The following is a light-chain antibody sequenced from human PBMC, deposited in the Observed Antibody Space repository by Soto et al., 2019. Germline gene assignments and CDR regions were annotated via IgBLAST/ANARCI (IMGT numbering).Light chain of an antibody. J-gene: IGKJ5*01. V-gene: IGKV1-33*01. Sequence: DIQMTQSPSSLSASVGDRVTITCQASQDISDYLNWYQQKPGKAPTLLIYDASNLETGVPSRFSGSGSGTDFTFTISRLQPEDFATYYCQQYDTLITFGQGTRLDMK. CDR3: QQYDTLIT. CDR1: QDISDY. CDR2: DAS.